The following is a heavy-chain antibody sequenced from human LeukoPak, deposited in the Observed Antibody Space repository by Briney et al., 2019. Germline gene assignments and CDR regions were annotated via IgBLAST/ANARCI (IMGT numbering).Heavy chain of an antibody. V-gene: IGHV1-2*02. J-gene: IGHJ1*01. D-gene: IGHD6-13*01. CDR3: ARAKYRAAGDKQH. CDR1: VYTFTDSY. Sequence: ASVKVSCKASVYTFTDSYIHWVRQAPGQGLEWMGWINPDSGGTNYAQKFQGRVTMTRDTSITTVYMELSRLRSDDTAVYYCARAKYRAAGDKQHWGRGTLVTVSS. CDR2: INPDSGGT.